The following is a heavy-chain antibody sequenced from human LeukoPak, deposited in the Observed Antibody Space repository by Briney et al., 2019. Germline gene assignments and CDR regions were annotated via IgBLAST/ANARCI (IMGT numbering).Heavy chain of an antibody. Sequence: WASVKVSCKASGYSFTSYHMHWVRQAPGQGLEWMGIINPSGGSTNYAQKFQGRVTMTRDTSTSTVYMELSSLRSEDTAVYYCARDASSGLIDYWGQGTLVTVSS. J-gene: IGHJ4*02. V-gene: IGHV1-46*01. CDR1: GYSFTSYH. CDR3: ARDASSGLIDY. CDR2: INPSGGST. D-gene: IGHD3-22*01.